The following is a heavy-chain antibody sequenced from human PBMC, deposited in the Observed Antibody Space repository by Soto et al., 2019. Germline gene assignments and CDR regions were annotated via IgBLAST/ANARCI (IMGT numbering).Heavy chain of an antibody. CDR1: GFTVSSNY. J-gene: IGHJ4*02. V-gene: IGHV3-66*01. CDR3: ASSPPPPGRIAAAGGMDY. D-gene: IGHD6-13*01. CDR2: IYSGGST. Sequence: EVQLVESGGGLVQPGGSLRLSCAASGFTVSSNYMSWVRQAPGKGLEWVSVIYSGGSTYYADSVKGRFTISRDNSKNPRYLQMNSLRAEDTAVYYFASSPPPPGRIAAAGGMDYWGQGTLVTVSS.